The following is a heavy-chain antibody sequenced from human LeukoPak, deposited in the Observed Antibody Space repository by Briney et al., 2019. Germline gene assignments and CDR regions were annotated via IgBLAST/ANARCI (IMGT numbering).Heavy chain of an antibody. CDR3: IVFGDSNH. D-gene: IGHD4-17*01. V-gene: IGHV3-23*05. J-gene: IGHJ5*02. CDR2: IHTSGDT. Sequence: PGGSLRLSCTASGFPFYSYWMTWVRQAPGKGLEWVSAIHTSGDTCYADSVKGRFTISRDTSKNTLYLQINSLRVEDTAVYYCIVFGDSNHWGQGTLVTVSS. CDR1: GFPFYSYW.